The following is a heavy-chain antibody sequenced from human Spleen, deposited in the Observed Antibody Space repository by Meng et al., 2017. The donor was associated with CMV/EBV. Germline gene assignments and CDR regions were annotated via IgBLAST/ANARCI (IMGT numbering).Heavy chain of an antibody. CDR2: ISAYNGKT. V-gene: IGHV1-18*01. CDR3: ARHSFDY. J-gene: IGHJ4*02. Sequence: ASVKVSCKTSGYTFSNYGISWVRQAPGQGLEWMGWISAYNGKTNYAEKLQGRVAMTTDTSTSTAYMELRSLRSDDTAVYYCARHSFDYWGQGTLVTVSS. CDR1: GYTFSNYG.